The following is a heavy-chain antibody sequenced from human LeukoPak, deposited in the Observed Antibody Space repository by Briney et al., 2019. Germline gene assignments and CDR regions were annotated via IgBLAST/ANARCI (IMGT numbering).Heavy chain of an antibody. Sequence: ASVKVSCKASGYTLTSYGISWVRQAPGQGLEWMGWISAYNGNTNHAQKLQGRVTMTTDTSTSTAYMELRSLRSDDTAVYYCARDSVFAYSLHGSGYSLDYWGQGTLVTVSS. CDR2: ISAYNGNT. CDR1: GYTLTSYG. V-gene: IGHV1-18*01. CDR3: ARDSVFAYSLHGSGYSLDY. J-gene: IGHJ4*02. D-gene: IGHD3-22*01.